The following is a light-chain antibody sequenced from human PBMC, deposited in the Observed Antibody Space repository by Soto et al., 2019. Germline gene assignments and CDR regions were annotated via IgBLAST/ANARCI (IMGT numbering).Light chain of an antibody. CDR3: QQYYSTHPT. Sequence: DIVMTQSPDSLAVSLGERATINCKSSQSALYSSNNKNYLAWYQQKPGQPPKLLIYWASTRESGVPDRFSGSGSGTDFTLPISSLQAEDVAVYYCQQYYSTHPTFGQGTKLEIK. J-gene: IGKJ2*01. CDR2: WAS. V-gene: IGKV4-1*01. CDR1: QSALYSSNNKNY.